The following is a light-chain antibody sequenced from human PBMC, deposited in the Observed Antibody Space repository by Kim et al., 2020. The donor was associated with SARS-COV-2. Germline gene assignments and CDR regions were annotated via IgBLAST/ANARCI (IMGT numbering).Light chain of an antibody. Sequence: GQRVTISCSGTSSNIETNDPQWYQQLPGAAPKLLIFNTYKRPLGIPDRFSGSKSGTSATLGITGLQTGDEAHYYCAAWDRSLTGVVFGGGTQLTVL. CDR2: NTY. CDR3: AAWDRSLTGVV. V-gene: IGLV1-51*01. CDR1: SSNIETND. J-gene: IGLJ3*02.